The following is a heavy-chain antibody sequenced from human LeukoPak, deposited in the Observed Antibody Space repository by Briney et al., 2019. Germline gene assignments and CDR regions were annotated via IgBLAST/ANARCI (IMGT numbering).Heavy chain of an antibody. Sequence: ASVKVSCTASGYTFTGYYMHWVRQAPGQGLEWMGWINPNSGGTNYAQKFQGRVTMTRDTSISTAYMELSRLRSDDTAVYYCARDRRLTGTTSDYYYMDVWGKGTTVTVSS. CDR3: ARDRRLTGTTSDYYYMDV. CDR2: INPNSGGT. V-gene: IGHV1-2*02. D-gene: IGHD1-7*01. J-gene: IGHJ6*03. CDR1: GYTFTGYY.